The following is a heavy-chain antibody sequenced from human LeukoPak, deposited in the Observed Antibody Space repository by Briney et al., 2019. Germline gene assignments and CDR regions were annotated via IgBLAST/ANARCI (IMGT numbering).Heavy chain of an antibody. J-gene: IGHJ5*02. Sequence: GGSLRLSCAASGFTFSTYWMTWVRQAPGKGLEWLANISPDGGVQSYVDSVKGRFSISRDNAKNSLYLQMHSLRAEDTAVYYCAGNLVAAAPGDAWGQGTLVTVSS. V-gene: IGHV3-7*01. CDR2: ISPDGGVQ. CDR3: AGNLVAAAPGDA. D-gene: IGHD2-2*01. CDR1: GFTFSTYW.